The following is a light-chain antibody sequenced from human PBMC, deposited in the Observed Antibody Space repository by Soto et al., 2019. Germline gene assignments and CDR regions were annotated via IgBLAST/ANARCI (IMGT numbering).Light chain of an antibody. CDR1: QGIGDT. CDR2: DTS. V-gene: IGKV3-15*01. CDR3: QQYDQWPIT. J-gene: IGKJ5*01. Sequence: EVVMTQSPATLSVSPGEGVTLSCRASQGIGDTLAWYQHKPGQTPRLLIYDTSTRALGIPDRFSGSGSGTEFSFTVTSLQSEDFAVYYCQQYDQWPITFGQGTRLEIK.